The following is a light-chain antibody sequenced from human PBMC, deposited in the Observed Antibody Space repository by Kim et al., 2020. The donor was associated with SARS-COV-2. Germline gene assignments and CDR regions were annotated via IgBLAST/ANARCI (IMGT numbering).Light chain of an antibody. Sequence: LAPWERAPHSCRASHSVSSSYLAWYQQNPGQAPRLLIYGASSRATGIPDRFSGSGSGTDFTLTISRLEPEDFAVYYCQQYGSSLYTFGQGTKLEI. CDR2: GAS. CDR3: QQYGSSLYT. V-gene: IGKV3-20*01. CDR1: HSVSSSY. J-gene: IGKJ2*01.